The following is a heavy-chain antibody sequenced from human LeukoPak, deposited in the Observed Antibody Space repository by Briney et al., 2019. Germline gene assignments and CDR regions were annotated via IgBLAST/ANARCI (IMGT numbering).Heavy chain of an antibody. Sequence: PGGSLRLSCAASGFTFDDYAMHWVRQAPGKGLEWVSGISWNSGSIGYADSVKGRFTISRDNAKNSLYLQMNSLRAEDTALYYCAKDAYYDGSGYYLDYWGQGTLVTVSS. CDR2: ISWNSGSI. V-gene: IGHV3-9*01. J-gene: IGHJ4*02. D-gene: IGHD3-22*01. CDR3: AKDAYYDGSGYYLDY. CDR1: GFTFDDYA.